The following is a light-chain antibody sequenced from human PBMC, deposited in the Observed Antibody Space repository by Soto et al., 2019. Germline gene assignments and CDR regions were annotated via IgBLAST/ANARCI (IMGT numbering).Light chain of an antibody. CDR2: GAS. CDR3: QQYDNSLLA. Sequence: EIVLTQSPGTLSLSPGERATLSCRASQSARSSYLAWYQQKPGQAPRLLIYGASSRAAGIPDRFSGSGSGTDFTLTISRLEPEDFAVYYCQQYDNSLLAFGGGTKVEIK. V-gene: IGKV3-20*01. J-gene: IGKJ4*01. CDR1: QSARSSY.